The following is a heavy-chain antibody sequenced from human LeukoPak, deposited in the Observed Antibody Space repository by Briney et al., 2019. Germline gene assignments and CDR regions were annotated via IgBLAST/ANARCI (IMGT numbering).Heavy chain of an antibody. D-gene: IGHD3-10*01. Sequence: ASVKVSCKTSGYTFTSYYIHWLRQAPGQRFEWMGWSDPKSGATKYEHFQGRVTMTRDSSISTAYMELSRLTSDDTAVYYCARGNFYDNKGYSPELRYWGQGTLVTVSS. V-gene: IGHV1-2*02. CDR1: GYTFTSYY. CDR2: SDPKSGAT. CDR3: ARGNFYDNKGYSPELRY. J-gene: IGHJ4*02.